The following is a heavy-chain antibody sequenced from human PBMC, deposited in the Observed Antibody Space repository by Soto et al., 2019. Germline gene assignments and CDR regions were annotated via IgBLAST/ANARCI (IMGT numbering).Heavy chain of an antibody. V-gene: IGHV3-48*01. D-gene: IGHD3-22*01. CDR3: ARDLGYYDSSGYFDY. Sequence: GGSLRLSCAASGFTFSSYAMSWVRQAPGKGLEWVSYISSSDTSIIYYADSVKGRFTISRDNAKNSLYLQMSSLRAEDTAVYYCARDLGYYDSSGYFDYWGQGTLVTVSS. CDR2: ISSSDTSII. J-gene: IGHJ4*02. CDR1: GFTFSSYA.